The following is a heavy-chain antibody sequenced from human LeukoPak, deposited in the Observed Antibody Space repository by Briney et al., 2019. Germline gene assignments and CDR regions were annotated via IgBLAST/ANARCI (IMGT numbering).Heavy chain of an antibody. CDR3: AQILSRRGIWFGQLQGGFDY. D-gene: IGHD3-10*01. CDR1: GFTFDDYA. J-gene: IGHJ4*02. Sequence: PGGSLRLSCAASGFTFDDYAMHWVRQAPGKGLEWVSGISWNSGSIGYADSVKGRFTISRDNAKNSLYLQMNSLRAEDTALYYCAQILSRRGIWFGQLQGGFDYWGQGTLVTVSS. CDR2: ISWNSGSI. V-gene: IGHV3-9*01.